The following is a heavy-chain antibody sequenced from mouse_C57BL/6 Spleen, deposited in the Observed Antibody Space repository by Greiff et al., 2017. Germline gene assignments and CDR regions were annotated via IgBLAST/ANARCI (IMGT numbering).Heavy chain of an antibody. CDR2: INPSSGYT. V-gene: IGHV1-7*01. CDR3: ARSYDYDVYYFDY. Sequence: QVQLKQSGAELAKPGASVKLSCKASGYTFTSYWMHWVKQRPGQGLEWIGYINPSSGYTKYNQKFKDKATLTADKSSSTAYMQLSSLTYEDSAVYYCARSYDYDVYYFDYWGQGTTLTVSS. D-gene: IGHD2-4*01. J-gene: IGHJ2*01. CDR1: GYTFTSYW.